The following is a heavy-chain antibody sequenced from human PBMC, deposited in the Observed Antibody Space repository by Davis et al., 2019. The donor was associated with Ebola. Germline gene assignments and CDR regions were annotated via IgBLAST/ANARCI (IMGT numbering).Heavy chain of an antibody. CDR1: GGTFSSYA. Sequence: ASVKVSCKASGGTFSSYAISWVRQAPGQGLEWMGWISAYNGNTNYAQKLQGRVTMTTDTSTSTAYMELRSLRSDDTAVYYCARSITMVKLKGWFDPWGQGTLVTVSS. J-gene: IGHJ5*02. V-gene: IGHV1-18*01. CDR2: ISAYNGNT. D-gene: IGHD3-10*01. CDR3: ARSITMVKLKGWFDP.